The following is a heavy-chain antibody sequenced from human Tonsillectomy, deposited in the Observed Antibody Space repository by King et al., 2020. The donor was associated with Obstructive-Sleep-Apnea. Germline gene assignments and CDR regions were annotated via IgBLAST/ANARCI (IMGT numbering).Heavy chain of an antibody. CDR2: MNPHSGNT. Sequence: QLVQSGAEVKKPGASVKVSCKASGYNFISYNINWVRQATGQGLEWMGWMNPHSGNTVYAQKFQGRVTMTTSTSIRTVYMELSSLTYEDTAVYYCARRDAMDVWGQGTTVTVSS. V-gene: IGHV1-8*01. CDR3: ARRDAMDV. CDR1: GYNFISYN. J-gene: IGHJ6*02.